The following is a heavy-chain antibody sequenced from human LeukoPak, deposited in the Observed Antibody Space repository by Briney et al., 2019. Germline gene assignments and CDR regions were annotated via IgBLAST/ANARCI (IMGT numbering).Heavy chain of an antibody. CDR3: ARSSLSGSSWYFDY. V-gene: IGHV4-30-4*08. Sequence: SETLSLTCTVSGGSISSGDYYWSWIRQPPGKGLEWIGYIYYGGNTYYNPSLKSRVTISVDTSKNQFSLKLTSVTAADTAVYYCARSSLSGSSWYFDYWGQGTLVTVSS. CDR2: IYYGGNT. D-gene: IGHD6-13*01. J-gene: IGHJ4*02. CDR1: GGSISSGDYY.